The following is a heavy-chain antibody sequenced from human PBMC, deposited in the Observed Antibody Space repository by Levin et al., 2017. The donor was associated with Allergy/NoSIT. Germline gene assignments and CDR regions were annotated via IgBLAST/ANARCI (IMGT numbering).Heavy chain of an antibody. CDR1: GYTFTSYD. D-gene: IGHD6-19*01. Sequence: ASVKVSCKASGYTFTSYDINWVRQATGQGLEWMGWMNPNSGNTGYARKFQGRVTMTRNTSISTAYMELSSLRSEDTAVYYCARGVGGAVAGTRDYYYGMDGWGQGTTVTVSS. CDR2: MNPNSGNT. V-gene: IGHV1-8*01. J-gene: IGHJ6*02. CDR3: ARGVGGAVAGTRDYYYGMDG.